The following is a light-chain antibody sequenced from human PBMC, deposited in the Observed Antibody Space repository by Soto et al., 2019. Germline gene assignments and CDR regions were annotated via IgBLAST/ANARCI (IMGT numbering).Light chain of an antibody. V-gene: IGKV3-20*01. J-gene: IGKJ1*01. CDR1: QSVSSSS. CDR2: GVF. CDR3: QHYGHPQWT. Sequence: EIVLTQSPGTLSLSPGERATLSCRASQSVSSSSLAWYQQKPGQAPRLLIYGVFRRANGIPDRFSGSGFGTDFTLTITRLEPEDFAVYYCQHYGHPQWTFGQGTKVEIK.